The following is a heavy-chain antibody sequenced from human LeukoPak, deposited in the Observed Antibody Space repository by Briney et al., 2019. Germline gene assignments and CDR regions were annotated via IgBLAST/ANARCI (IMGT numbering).Heavy chain of an antibody. J-gene: IGHJ4*02. CDR1: GFTFSSYA. V-gene: IGHV3-30-3*01. Sequence: GRSLRLPCAASGFTFSSYAMHWVRQAPGKGLEWVAVISYDGNNKYYADSVKGRFTISRDNSKNTLYLQMNSLRAEDTAVYYCARGSGIAVAGTSSPFDYWGQGTLVTVSS. CDR3: ARGSGIAVAGTSSPFDY. D-gene: IGHD6-19*01. CDR2: ISYDGNNK.